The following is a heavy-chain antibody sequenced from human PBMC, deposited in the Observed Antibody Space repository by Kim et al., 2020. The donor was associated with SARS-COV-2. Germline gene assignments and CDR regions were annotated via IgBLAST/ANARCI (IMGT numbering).Heavy chain of an antibody. D-gene: IGHD3-22*01. CDR3: ARAKVITH. CDR2: SRTN. V-gene: IGHV3-48*01. Sequence: SRTNDYADSVKGRFTISRDNAKNSLYLQMNSLRAEDTAVYYCARAKVITHWGQGTLVTVSS. J-gene: IGHJ4*02.